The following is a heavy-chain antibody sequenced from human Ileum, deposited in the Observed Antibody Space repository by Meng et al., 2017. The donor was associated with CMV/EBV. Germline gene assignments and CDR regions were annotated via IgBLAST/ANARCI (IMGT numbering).Heavy chain of an antibody. J-gene: IGHJ5*02. CDR2: IYAKGNT. CDR1: GGSINNYS. D-gene: IGHD6-13*01. V-gene: IGHV4-4*07. CDR3: ARDRSSSWYKDWFAP. Sequence: GLLQDAGSRPADPPETLSTTCSVSGGSINNYSWSWIRQSAVKGLEWIGRIYAKGNTNYNPSLQSRVTMSVDTSKNQFSLKLSSVTAADTAVYYCARDRSSSWYKDWFAPWGQGTLVTVSS.